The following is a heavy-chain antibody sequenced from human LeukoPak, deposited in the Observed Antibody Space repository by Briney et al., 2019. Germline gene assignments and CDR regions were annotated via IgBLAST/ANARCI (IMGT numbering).Heavy chain of an antibody. J-gene: IGHJ6*03. Sequence: SETLSLTCTVSGYSISSGYYWGWIRQPPGKGLEWIGSIYHSGSTYYNPSLKSRVTISVDTSKNQFSLKLSSVTAADTAVYYCARVGDYVWGSQMGYYYYMDVWGKGTTVTVSS. V-gene: IGHV4-38-2*02. CDR3: ARVGDYVWGSQMGYYYYMDV. D-gene: IGHD3-16*01. CDR1: GYSISSGYY. CDR2: IYHSGST.